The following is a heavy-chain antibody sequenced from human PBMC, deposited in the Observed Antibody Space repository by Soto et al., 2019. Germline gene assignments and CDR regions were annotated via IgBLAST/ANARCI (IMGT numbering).Heavy chain of an antibody. Sequence: GESLKISCKGSGYSFTSYWIGWVRQMPGKGLEWMGIIYPGDSDTRYSPSFQGQVTISADKSISTAYLQWSSLKASDTAMYYCARHVHCSGGSCYPNWFDPWGQGTLVTVSS. V-gene: IGHV5-51*01. J-gene: IGHJ5*02. CDR1: GYSFTSYW. CDR2: IYPGDSDT. D-gene: IGHD2-15*01. CDR3: ARHVHCSGGSCYPNWFDP.